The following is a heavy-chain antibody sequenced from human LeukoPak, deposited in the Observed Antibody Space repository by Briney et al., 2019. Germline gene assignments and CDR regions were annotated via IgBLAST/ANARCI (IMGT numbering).Heavy chain of an antibody. V-gene: IGHV1-46*03. Sequence: ASVKVSCKASGYTFTSYYMHWVRQAPGQGLEWMGIINPSGGSTSYAQKFQGRVTMTRDTSTSTVYMELSSLRSEDTAVYYRARGARLLWFGELFYYWGQGTLVTVSS. J-gene: IGHJ4*02. D-gene: IGHD3-10*01. CDR2: INPSGGST. CDR3: ARGARLLWFGELFYY. CDR1: GYTFTSYY.